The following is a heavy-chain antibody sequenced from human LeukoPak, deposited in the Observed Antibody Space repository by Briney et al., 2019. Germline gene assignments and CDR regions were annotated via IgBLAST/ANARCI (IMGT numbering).Heavy chain of an antibody. Sequence: SETLSLTCTVSGGSISSSSYYWGWIRQPPGKGLEWIGSIYYSGSTYYNPSLKSRVTISVDTSKNQFSLKLSSVTAADTAVYYCARLRYSGSHYLHLEYYFDYWGQGTLVTVSS. CDR3: ARLRYSGSHYLHLEYYFDY. J-gene: IGHJ4*02. CDR1: GGSISSSSYY. D-gene: IGHD1-26*01. CDR2: IYYSGST. V-gene: IGHV4-39*01.